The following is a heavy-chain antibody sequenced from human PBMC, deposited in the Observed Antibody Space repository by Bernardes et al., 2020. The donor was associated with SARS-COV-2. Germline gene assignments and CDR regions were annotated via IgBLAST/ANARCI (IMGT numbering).Heavy chain of an antibody. CDR2: ISYEERTE. V-gene: IGHV3-30*19. Sequence: GSPRLSCAASGFRFSNFAMHWVRQAPGKGLEWVAIISYEERTEYNAESVKGRFTISRDNSNNTVFLQMTRLGPDDTAVYYCAREGDDPTSSYFDFWGQGALVTVSS. CDR3: AREGDDPTSSYFDF. J-gene: IGHJ4*02. D-gene: IGHD2-21*02. CDR1: GFRFSNFA.